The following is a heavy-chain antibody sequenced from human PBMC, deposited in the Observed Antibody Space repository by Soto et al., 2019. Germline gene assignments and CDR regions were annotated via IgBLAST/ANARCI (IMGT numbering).Heavy chain of an antibody. CDR2: LYYRGAT. CDR1: GGSIRNTNYR. Sequence: PSHTLSLTCSVSGGSIRNTNYRWGWIRRAPGKGLEWIGTLYYRGATDYNPSLKSRVTISVDTSKNQLSLNLSSVTAADTAVYYRFGVLAATLDYWCQGTLVTVS. J-gene: IGHJ4*01. D-gene: IGHD2-21*02. CDR3: FGVLAATLDY. V-gene: IGHV4-39*01.